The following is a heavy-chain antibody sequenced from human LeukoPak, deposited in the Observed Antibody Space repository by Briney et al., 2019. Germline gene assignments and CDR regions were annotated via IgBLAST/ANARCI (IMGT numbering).Heavy chain of an antibody. J-gene: IGHJ4*02. CDR1: GGTFSSYA. Sequence: EASVKVSCKASGGTFSSYAISWVRQAPGQGLEWMGWINTNTGNPTYAQGFTGRYVFSLDTSVSTAYLQISGLKADDTAVYYCGRDPKLGIRGYTYGYIDYWGQGTLVTVSS. CDR2: INTNTGNP. D-gene: IGHD5-18*01. V-gene: IGHV7-4-1*02. CDR3: GRDPKLGIRGYTYGYIDY.